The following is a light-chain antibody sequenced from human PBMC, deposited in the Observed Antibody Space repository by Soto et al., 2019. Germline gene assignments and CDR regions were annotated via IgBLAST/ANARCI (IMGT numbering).Light chain of an antibody. V-gene: IGKV1-39*01. J-gene: IGKJ5*01. CDR3: QQSHDHPIT. CDR1: QSIDSH. Sequence: DIQMTQSPSSLSASVGDRVSITCRASQSIDSHLNWFQQKPGEAPNLLVYAASNLQSGVSSRFSGSGSGTDFTLTINSLQPEDLATYYCQQSHDHPITFGQGTRLEIK. CDR2: AAS.